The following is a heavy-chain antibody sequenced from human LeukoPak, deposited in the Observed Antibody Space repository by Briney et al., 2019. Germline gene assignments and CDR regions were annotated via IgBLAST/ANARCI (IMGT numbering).Heavy chain of an antibody. J-gene: IGHJ6*03. CDR3: AKGGTHWPTGYYYMDV. V-gene: IGHV3-23*01. D-gene: IGHD1-1*01. Sequence: GGSLRLSCAASGFTFNSYAMSWVRQAPGKGLEWVSPISGSGGSTHYADSVKGRFTISRDNSKNTLYLQMNSLRAEDTAVYYCAKGGTHWPTGYYYMDVWGKGTTVTVSS. CDR1: GFTFNSYA. CDR2: ISGSGGST.